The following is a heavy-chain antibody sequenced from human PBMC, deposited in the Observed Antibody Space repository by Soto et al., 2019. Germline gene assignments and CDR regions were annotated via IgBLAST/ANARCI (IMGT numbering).Heavy chain of an antibody. Sequence: QVQLVQSGAEVKKPGSSVKVACKASGGTFSTYTITWVRLAPGQGLEWMGRIIPIIGIINYAQKFQGRVTISAVKFTGTAYMELTGLRSDDTAVYYCAGDPDSHYNDSHASSYPWGQGTLVTVSS. CDR3: AGDPDSHYNDSHASSYP. CDR2: IIPIIGII. D-gene: IGHD4-4*01. V-gene: IGHV1-69*08. CDR1: GGTFSTYT. J-gene: IGHJ5*02.